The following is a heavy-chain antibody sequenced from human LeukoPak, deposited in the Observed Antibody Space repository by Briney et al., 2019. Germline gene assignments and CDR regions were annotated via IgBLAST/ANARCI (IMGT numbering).Heavy chain of an antibody. Sequence: GGSLRLSCAASGFPFSTYAMHWVRQPPGKGLVWISRISPDGNSRGYADSVKGRFIISRDSATNTLSLQMNSLTADDTAVYYCARDGGLLPDNWGKGTLVPVSS. CDR3: ARDGGLLPDN. CDR1: GFPFSTYA. D-gene: IGHD2-21*02. J-gene: IGHJ4*02. CDR2: ISPDGNSR. V-gene: IGHV3-74*01.